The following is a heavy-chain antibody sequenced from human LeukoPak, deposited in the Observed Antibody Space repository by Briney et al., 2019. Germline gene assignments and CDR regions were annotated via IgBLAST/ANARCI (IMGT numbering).Heavy chain of an antibody. V-gene: IGHV1-8*01. CDR1: GYTSTSYD. CDR2: MNPNSGNT. J-gene: IGHJ4*02. Sequence: ASVKVSCKASGYTSTSYDINWVRQATGQGLEWMGWMNPNSGNTDYAQKFQGRVTITADESTSTAYMELSSLRSEDTAVYYCARDLSSKSGYYDSSGYFDYWGQGTLVTVSS. CDR3: ARDLSSKSGYYDSSGYFDY. D-gene: IGHD3-22*01.